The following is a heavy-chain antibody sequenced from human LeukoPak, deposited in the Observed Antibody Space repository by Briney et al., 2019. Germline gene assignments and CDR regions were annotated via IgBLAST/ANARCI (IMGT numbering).Heavy chain of an antibody. CDR1: GYTFTSYD. V-gene: IGHV1-8*01. CDR2: MNPNSGNT. CDR3: ARGYYYGSGSYYLGFDP. Sequence: ASVKVSCKASGYTFTSYDINWVRQATGQGLEWMGWMNPNSGNTGYAQKFQGRVTMTRNTSISTAYMELSSLRSDDTAVYYCARGYYYGSGSYYLGFDPWGQGTLVAVSS. D-gene: IGHD3-10*01. J-gene: IGHJ5*02.